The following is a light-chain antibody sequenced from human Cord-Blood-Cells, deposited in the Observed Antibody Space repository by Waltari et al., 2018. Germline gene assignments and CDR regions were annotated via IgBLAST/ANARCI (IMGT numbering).Light chain of an antibody. CDR2: GAS. CDR1: QSVSSSY. V-gene: IGKV3-20*01. J-gene: IGKJ1*01. CDR3: QQYGSSPRT. Sequence: ESGLTQSPGTLSLSPGERATLSCRASQSVSSSYLAWYQQKPGQAPRLLIYGASSRATGIPDRFSGSGSGPDFTLTISRLDPDDFAVYYGQQYGSSPRTFGQGTKVEI.